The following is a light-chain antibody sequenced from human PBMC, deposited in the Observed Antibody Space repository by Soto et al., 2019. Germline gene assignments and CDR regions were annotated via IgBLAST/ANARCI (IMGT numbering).Light chain of an antibody. J-gene: IGLJ2*01. CDR3: TSSTNSNTVV. CDR2: EVS. CDR1: SSDVGGYNY. V-gene: IGLV2-14*01. Sequence: QSALTQPASVSGSPGQSITISCTGTSSDVGGYNYVSWYQQHPGKAPKLMIYEVSNRPSGVSNRFSGSKSGNTASLTISGLQAEDEADYYCTSSTNSNTVVFGGGTKLTV.